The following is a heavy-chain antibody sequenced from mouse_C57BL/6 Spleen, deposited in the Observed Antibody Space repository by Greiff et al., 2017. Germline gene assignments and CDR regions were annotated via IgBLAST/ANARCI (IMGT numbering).Heavy chain of an antibody. CDR3: ARYMPPHYGSSPFYAMDY. CDR2: IRNKANGYTT. Sequence: EVQGVESGGGLVQPGGSLSLSCAASGFTFTDYYMSWVRQPPGKALEWLGFIRNKANGYTTEYSASVKGRFTISRDNSQSILYLQMNALRAEDSATYYCARYMPPHYGSSPFYAMDYWGQGTSVTVSS. D-gene: IGHD1-1*01. CDR1: GFTFTDYY. V-gene: IGHV7-3*01. J-gene: IGHJ4*01.